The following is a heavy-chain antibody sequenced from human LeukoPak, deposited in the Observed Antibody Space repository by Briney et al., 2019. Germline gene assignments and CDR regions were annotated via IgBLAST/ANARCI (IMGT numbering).Heavy chain of an antibody. J-gene: IGHJ4*02. V-gene: IGHV3-53*01. CDR2: IFSGGTT. D-gene: IGHD6-13*01. CDR3: TRGSIAAAGGADY. CDR1: GFTVSSDY. Sequence: GGSLRLSCAASGFTVSSDYMTWVRQAPGKGLEWVSVIFSGGTTYYADSVKGRFTISRDNPKNTLYLQMNSLRAEDTAVYYCTRGSIAAAGGADYWGQGTLVTVSS.